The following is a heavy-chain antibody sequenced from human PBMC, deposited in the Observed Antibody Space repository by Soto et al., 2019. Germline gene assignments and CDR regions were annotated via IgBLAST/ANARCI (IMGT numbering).Heavy chain of an antibody. CDR2: IYHSGST. Sequence: SETLSLTCAVSGYSISSGYYWGWIRQPPGKGLEWIGSIYHSGSTYYNPSLKSRVTISVDTSKNQFSLKLSSVTAADTAVYYCARERVDYYDFWSGYYPPGNNWFDPWGQGTLVTVSS. J-gene: IGHJ5*02. D-gene: IGHD3-3*01. CDR1: GYSISSGYY. V-gene: IGHV4-38-2*02. CDR3: ARERVDYYDFWSGYYPPGNNWFDP.